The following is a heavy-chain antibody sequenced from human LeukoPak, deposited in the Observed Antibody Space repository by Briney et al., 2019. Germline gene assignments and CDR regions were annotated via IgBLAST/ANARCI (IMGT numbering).Heavy chain of an antibody. Sequence: SETLSLTCSVFGGSMSSYYWGWIRQPPGKGLEWIGSIYYSGSTYYNASLQSRVTISIDTSKNQFSLRLNSVTAADTAMYYCAKSGGYGLIDYWGQGTLVTVSS. CDR2: IYYSGST. J-gene: IGHJ4*02. CDR1: GGSMSSYY. V-gene: IGHV4-39*01. D-gene: IGHD1-26*01. CDR3: AKSGGYGLIDY.